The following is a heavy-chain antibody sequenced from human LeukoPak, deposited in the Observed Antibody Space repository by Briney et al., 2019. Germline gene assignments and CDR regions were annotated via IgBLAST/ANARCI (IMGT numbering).Heavy chain of an antibody. CDR2: TRNKANSYTT. V-gene: IGHV3-72*01. CDR1: GFTFSDHY. Sequence: GGSLRLSCAASGFTFSDHYMDWVRQAPGKGLEWVGRTRNKANSYTTEYAASVRGRFTISRDDSKSSHYLLMNSLKTEDTAVYYCASSSDSNRGTALDCWRQGTLVTV. J-gene: IGHJ4*02. CDR3: ASSSDSNRGTALDC. D-gene: IGHD2-21*02.